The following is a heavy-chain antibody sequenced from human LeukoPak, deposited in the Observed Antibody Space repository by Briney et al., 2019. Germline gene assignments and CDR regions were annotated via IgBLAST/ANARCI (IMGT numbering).Heavy chain of an antibody. V-gene: IGHV4-59*08. CDR2: IYYSGST. D-gene: IGHD3-10*01. CDR3: ARHYGYYYGSGSYYKSRYFDL. CDR1: GGSISSYY. J-gene: IGHJ2*01. Sequence: SETLSLTCTVSGGSISSYYWSWIRQPPGKGLEWIGYIYYSGSTNYNPSLKSRVTISVDTSKNQFSLKLGSVTAADTAVYYCARHYGYYYGSGSYYKSRYFDLWGRGTLVTVSS.